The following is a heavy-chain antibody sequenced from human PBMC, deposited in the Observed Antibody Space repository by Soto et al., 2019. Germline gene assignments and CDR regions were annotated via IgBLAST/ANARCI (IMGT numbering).Heavy chain of an antibody. CDR2: INAGNGNT. J-gene: IGHJ1*01. CDR3: ARSAKQTWLPDF. Sequence: GASVKVSCKASGFSFIDYSILWVRQAPGQSLEWLGWINAGNGNTKYSHKFQDRGTITSDTSATTTYMELRSLRSEDTAVFYCARSAKQTWLPDFWGQGTLVTVSS. CDR1: GFSFIDYS. D-gene: IGHD5-12*01. V-gene: IGHV1-3*01.